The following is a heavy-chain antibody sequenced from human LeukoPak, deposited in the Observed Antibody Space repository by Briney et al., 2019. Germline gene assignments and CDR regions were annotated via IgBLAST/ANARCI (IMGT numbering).Heavy chain of an antibody. CDR2: IYYSGST. D-gene: IGHD3-22*01. CDR3: ARSIRYYYDSSGYYQLDY. V-gene: IGHV4-59*01. J-gene: IGHJ4*02. Sequence: SETLSLTCTVSGGSISSYYWSWIRQPPGKGLEWLGYIYYSGSTNYNPSLKSRVTISVDTSKNQFSLKLSSVTAADTAVYYCARSIRYYYDSSGYYQLDYWGQGTLVTVSS. CDR1: GGSISSYY.